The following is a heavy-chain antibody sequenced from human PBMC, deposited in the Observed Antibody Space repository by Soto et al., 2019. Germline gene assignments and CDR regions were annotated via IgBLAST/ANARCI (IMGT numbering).Heavy chain of an antibody. CDR1: GFTFSSYE. CDR2: ISSSGSTI. V-gene: IGHV3-48*03. Sequence: GGSLRLSCAASGFTFSSYEMNWVRQAPGKGLEWVSYISSSGSTIYYADSVKGRFTISRDNTKNSLYLQMNSLRAEDTAVYYCARPPGYMDVWGKGTTVTVSS. D-gene: IGHD3-10*01. J-gene: IGHJ6*03. CDR3: ARPPGYMDV.